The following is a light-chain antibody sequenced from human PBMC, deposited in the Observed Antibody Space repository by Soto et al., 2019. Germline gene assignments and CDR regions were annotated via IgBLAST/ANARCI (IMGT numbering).Light chain of an antibody. V-gene: IGKV3-11*01. CDR2: DAS. CDR1: QSVSSY. J-gene: IGKJ5*01. Sequence: EIVLTQSPATLSLSPGERATLSCRASQSVSSYLAWYQQKPGQAPRLLIYDASNRATGIPARFSGSGSGTDFTLTISSLEPEDFAVYYCQQRSNWTPSITFGQGTRLEIK. CDR3: QQRSNWTPSIT.